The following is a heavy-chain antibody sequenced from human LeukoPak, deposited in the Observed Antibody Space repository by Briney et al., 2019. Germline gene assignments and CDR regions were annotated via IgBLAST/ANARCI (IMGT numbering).Heavy chain of an antibody. Sequence: GGSLRLSCAASGFSLSSYSMNWVRQAPGKGLEWVSSISSSSIYIYYADSVKGRFTISRDHAKNSLYLQMNSMRAEDTAVYYCASERGYSYGTAEDFQHWGQGTLVTVSS. CDR2: ISSSSIYI. J-gene: IGHJ1*01. CDR1: GFSLSSYS. CDR3: ASERGYSYGTAEDFQH. D-gene: IGHD5-18*01. V-gene: IGHV3-21*01.